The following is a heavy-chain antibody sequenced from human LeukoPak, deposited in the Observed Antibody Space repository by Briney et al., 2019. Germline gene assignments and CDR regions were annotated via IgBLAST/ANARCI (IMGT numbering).Heavy chain of an antibody. J-gene: IGHJ4*02. CDR1: GYTFTSYG. Sequence: ASVKASCKASGYTFTSYGISWVRQAPGQGLEWMGWISAYNGNTNYAQKLQGRVTMTTDTSTSTAYMELRSLRSDDTAVYYCARDRDSSGYFGLNYFDYWGQGTLVTVSS. D-gene: IGHD3-22*01. V-gene: IGHV1-18*01. CDR3: ARDRDSSGYFGLNYFDY. CDR2: ISAYNGNT.